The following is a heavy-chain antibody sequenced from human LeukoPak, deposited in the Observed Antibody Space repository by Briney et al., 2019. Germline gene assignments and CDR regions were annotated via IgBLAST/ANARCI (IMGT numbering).Heavy chain of an antibody. CDR1: GGSISSGGDY. J-gene: IGHJ4*02. Sequence: SQTLSLTCTVSGGSISSGGDYWSWIRQHPGKGLEWIGYIYYSGTTYYNPSLRSRITISVDTSKSQFSLNLSSVTAADTAVYYCARDLGEGFDYWGQGTLVTVSS. CDR2: IYYSGTT. CDR3: ARDLGEGFDY. V-gene: IGHV4-31*03.